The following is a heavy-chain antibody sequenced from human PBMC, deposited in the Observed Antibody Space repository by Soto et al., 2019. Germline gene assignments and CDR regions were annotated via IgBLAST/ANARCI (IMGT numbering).Heavy chain of an antibody. J-gene: IGHJ6*02. V-gene: IGHV1-69*01. CDR1: GGTFSSYA. Sequence: QVQLVQSGAEVKKPGSSVKVSCKASGGTFSSYAISWVRQAPGQGLEWMGGIIPISETTNYAQKFQGRVTITEDESKSTGYMEVSSQRSEDTAVYYCARSHGSSTSLQIYYYYYYGRDVWGQGTTVTVSS. CDR3: ARSHGSSTSLQIYYYYYYGRDV. CDR2: IIPISETT. D-gene: IGHD2-2*01.